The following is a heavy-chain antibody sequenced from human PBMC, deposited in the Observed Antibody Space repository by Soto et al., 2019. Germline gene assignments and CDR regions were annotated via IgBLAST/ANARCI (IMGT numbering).Heavy chain of an antibody. CDR1: GGSISSGGYY. J-gene: IGHJ5*02. CDR2: IYYSGST. D-gene: IGHD3-10*01. V-gene: IGHV4-31*03. Sequence: SETLSLTCTVSGGSISSGGYYWSWIRQHPGKGLEWIGYIYYSGSTYYNPSLKSRVTISVDTSKNQFSLKLSSVTAADTAVYYCVGWFGXSVNWFDPWGQGTLVTVSS. CDR3: VGWFGXSVNWFDP.